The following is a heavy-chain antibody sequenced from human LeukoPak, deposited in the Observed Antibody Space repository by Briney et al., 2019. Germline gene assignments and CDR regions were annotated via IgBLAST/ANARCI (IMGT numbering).Heavy chain of an antibody. CDR1: GYSISSGYY. CDR2: IYHSGST. CDR3: ARATRPYCSSTSCHPRYYYMDV. D-gene: IGHD2-2*01. V-gene: IGHV4-38-2*02. J-gene: IGHJ6*03. Sequence: SETLSLTCSVSGYSISSGYYWGWIRQPPGKGLEWIGSIYHSGSTNYNPSLKSRVTISVDTSKNQFSLKLSSVTAADTAVYYCARATRPYCSSTSCHPRYYYMDVWGKGTTVTVSS.